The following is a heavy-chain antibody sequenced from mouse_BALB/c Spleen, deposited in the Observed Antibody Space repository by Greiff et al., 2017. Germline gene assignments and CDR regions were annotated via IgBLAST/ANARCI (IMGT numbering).Heavy chain of an antibody. CDR2: INSNGGST. Sequence: EVKVVESGGGLVQPGGSLKLSCAASGFTFSSYGMSWVRQTPDKRLELVATINSNGGSTYYPDSVKGRFTISRDNAKNTLYLQMSSLKSEDTAMYYCARGDGYYGWFAYWGQGTLVTVSA. CDR1: GFTFSSYG. D-gene: IGHD2-3*01. V-gene: IGHV5-6-3*01. CDR3: ARGDGYYGWFAY. J-gene: IGHJ3*01.